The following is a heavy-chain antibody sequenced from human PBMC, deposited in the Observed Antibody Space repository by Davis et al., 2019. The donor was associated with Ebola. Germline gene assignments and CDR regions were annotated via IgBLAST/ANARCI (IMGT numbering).Heavy chain of an antibody. Sequence: ASVKVSCKASGYTFTSYGISWVRQATGQGLEWMGWMNPNSGNTGYAQKFQGRVTMTRNTSISTAYMELSSLRSEDTAVYYCARGGVLWFGELLYRDYYYYGMDVWGKGTTVTVSS. CDR1: GYTFTSYG. CDR3: ARGGVLWFGELLYRDYYYYGMDV. D-gene: IGHD3-10*01. V-gene: IGHV1-8*02. J-gene: IGHJ6*04. CDR2: MNPNSGNT.